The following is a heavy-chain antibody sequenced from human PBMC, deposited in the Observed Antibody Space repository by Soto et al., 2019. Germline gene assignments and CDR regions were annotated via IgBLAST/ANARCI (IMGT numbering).Heavy chain of an antibody. J-gene: IGHJ4*02. D-gene: IGHD3-22*01. CDR1: GFTFSSYA. CDR2: ISYDGSNK. CDR3: ARADYYDSSGYYSY. Sequence: GGSLRLSCAASGFTFSSYAMHWVRQAPGKGLEWVAVISYDGSNKYYADSVKGRFTISRDNSKNTLYLQMNSLRAEDTAVYYCARADYYDSSGYYSYWGQGTLVTVSS. V-gene: IGHV3-30-3*01.